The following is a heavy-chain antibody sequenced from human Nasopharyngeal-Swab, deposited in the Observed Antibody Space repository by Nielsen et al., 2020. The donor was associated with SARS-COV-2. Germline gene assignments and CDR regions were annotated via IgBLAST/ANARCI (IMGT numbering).Heavy chain of an antibody. CDR3: ARYSYGYHYYYYMDV. D-gene: IGHD5-18*01. CDR1: GFTFSSYW. CDR2: IKQDGSEK. Sequence: GESLKISCAASGFTFSSYWMSWVRQAPGKGLEWVANIKQDGSEKYYVDSVKGRFTISRGNAKNSLYLQMNSLRAEDTAVYYCARYSYGYHYYYYMDVWGKGTTVTVSS. V-gene: IGHV3-7*01. J-gene: IGHJ6*03.